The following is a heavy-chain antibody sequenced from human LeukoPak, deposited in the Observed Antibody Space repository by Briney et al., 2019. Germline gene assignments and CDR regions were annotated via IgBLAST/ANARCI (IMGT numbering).Heavy chain of an antibody. CDR1: GFTFSSYG. D-gene: IGHD2-15*01. CDR3: ARDLDIVVVVPTARGG. J-gene: IGHJ4*02. CDR2: ISSSSSII. V-gene: IGHV3-48*04. Sequence: PGRSLRLSCAASGFTFSSYGMHWVRQAPGRGLEWVSFISSSSSIIYYADSVKGRFTISRDNAKNSLYLQMDSLRAEDTAVYYCARDLDIVVVVPTARGGWGQGTLVTVSS.